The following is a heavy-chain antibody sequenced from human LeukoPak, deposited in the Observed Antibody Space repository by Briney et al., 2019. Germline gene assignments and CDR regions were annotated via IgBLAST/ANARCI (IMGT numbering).Heavy chain of an antibody. V-gene: IGHV3-9*01. D-gene: IGHD5-12*01. CDR1: GFTFDDYA. CDR3: AKDLARGYDDAFDI. CDR2: ISWNSGSI. Sequence: GGSLRLSCAAFGFTFDDYAMPWVRQAPGKGLEWVSGISWNSGSIGYADSVKGRFTISRDNAKNSLYLQMNSLRAEDTALYYCAKDLARGYDDAFDIWGQGTMVTVSS. J-gene: IGHJ3*02.